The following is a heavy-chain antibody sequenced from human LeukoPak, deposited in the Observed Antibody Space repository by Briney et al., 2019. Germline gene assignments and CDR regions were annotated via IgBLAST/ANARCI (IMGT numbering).Heavy chain of an antibody. CDR1: GFTFTSSA. D-gene: IGHD1-26*01. V-gene: IGHV1-58*02. CDR2: IVVGSGNT. Sequence: GASVKVSCKASGFTFTSSAMQWVRQARGQRLEWIGWIVVGSGNTNYAQKFQERVTITRDMSTSTAYMELSSLRSEDTAVYYCTARVGGSHYELLDYWGQGTLVTVSS. CDR3: TARVGGSHYELLDY. J-gene: IGHJ4*02.